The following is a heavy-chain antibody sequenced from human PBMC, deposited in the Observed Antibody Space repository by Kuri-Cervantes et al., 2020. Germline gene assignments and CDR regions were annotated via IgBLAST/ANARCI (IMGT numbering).Heavy chain of an antibody. V-gene: IGHV4-28*03. Sequence: SETLSLTCAVSGYSISSSNWWGWIRQLPGKGLEWIGHIHYSGSTYYSPSLKSRVTMSVDTSKNQFSLRLSSVTAADTAVYYCARGSRYYGSGILGGMDVWGQGTTVTVSS. CDR1: GYSISSSNW. CDR2: IHYSGST. CDR3: ARGSRYYGSGILGGMDV. D-gene: IGHD3-10*01. J-gene: IGHJ6*02.